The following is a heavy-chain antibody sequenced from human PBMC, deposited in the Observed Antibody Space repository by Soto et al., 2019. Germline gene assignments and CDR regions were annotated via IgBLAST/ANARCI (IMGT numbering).Heavy chain of an antibody. D-gene: IGHD2-2*03. CDR3: AMDAAGNYFDY. V-gene: IGHV3-21*01. J-gene: IGHJ4*02. CDR1: GFTFSSYS. Sequence: AGGSLRLSCAASGFTFSSYSMNWVRQAPGKGLEWVSSISSSSSYIYYADSVKGRFTISRGNAKNSLYLQMNSLRAEDTAVYYCAMDAAGNYFDYWGQGTLVTVSS. CDR2: ISSSSSYI.